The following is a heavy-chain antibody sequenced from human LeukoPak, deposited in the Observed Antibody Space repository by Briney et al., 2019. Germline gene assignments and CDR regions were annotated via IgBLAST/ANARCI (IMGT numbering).Heavy chain of an antibody. Sequence: SETLSLTCTVSGGSVSSGSYYWSWIRQPPGKGLEWIGYIYYSGSTNYNPSLKSRVTISVDTSKNQISLKLSSVTAADTAVYYCARLRLWFGELAAAFDYWGQGTLVTVSS. CDR3: ARLRLWFGELAAAFDY. CDR1: GGSVSSGSYY. CDR2: IYYSGST. J-gene: IGHJ4*02. V-gene: IGHV4-61*01. D-gene: IGHD3-10*01.